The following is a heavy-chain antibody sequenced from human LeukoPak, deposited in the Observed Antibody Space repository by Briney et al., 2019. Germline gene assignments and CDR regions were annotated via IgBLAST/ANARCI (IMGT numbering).Heavy chain of an antibody. V-gene: IGHV3-7*03. CDR1: GFTFSYYW. J-gene: IGHJ5*02. CDR3: ARDIS. Sequence: GGSLRLSCTASGFTFSYYWMSWVRQGPGKGLEWVANIKEDGSEKYYGDSVKGRFTISRDNAKNSLYLQMNSLRAEDTAIYYCARDISWGQGILVTVSS. CDR2: IKEDGSEK.